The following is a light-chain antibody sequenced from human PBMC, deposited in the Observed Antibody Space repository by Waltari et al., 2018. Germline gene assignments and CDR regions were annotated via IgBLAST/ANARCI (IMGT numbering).Light chain of an antibody. Sequence: QSVLTQPPSSPGTPGQRVTISCSGSSSNIGSSHVHWYPQPPGTAPKLVIYNKNKRPSGVPDRFSGSKYGTSASLAISGLQSEDEADYYCAGWDGSLNGYVFGAATKVTVL. V-gene: IGLV1-44*01. CDR3: AGWDGSLNGYV. CDR1: SSNIGSSH. J-gene: IGLJ1*01. CDR2: NKN.